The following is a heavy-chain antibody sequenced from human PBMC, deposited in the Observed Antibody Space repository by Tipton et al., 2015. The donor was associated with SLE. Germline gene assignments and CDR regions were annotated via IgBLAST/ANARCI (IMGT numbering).Heavy chain of an antibody. CDR1: GFTFSSYW. CDR2: INTDGSAT. Sequence: SLRLSCAASGFTFSSYWMHWVRQVPGKGLVWVSYINTDGSATGYADSVKGRFTISRDNAKNMLYLQMNSLRAGDTAVYYCAGNWGYGAFDIWGQGTMVPVSS. J-gene: IGHJ3*02. V-gene: IGHV3-74*01. D-gene: IGHD7-27*01. CDR3: AGNWGYGAFDI.